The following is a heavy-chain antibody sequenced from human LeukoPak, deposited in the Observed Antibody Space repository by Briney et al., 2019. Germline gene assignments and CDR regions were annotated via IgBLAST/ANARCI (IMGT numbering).Heavy chain of an antibody. Sequence: GGSLRLSCAASGFTFSSYGMHWVRQAPGKGLEWVAFIRYDGSNKYYADSVKGRFTISRDNSKNTLYLQMNSLRAEDTAVYYCARARVVVPAATLDYWGQGTLVTVSS. J-gene: IGHJ4*02. CDR2: IRYDGSNK. V-gene: IGHV3-30*02. D-gene: IGHD2-2*01. CDR1: GFTFSSYG. CDR3: ARARVVVPAATLDY.